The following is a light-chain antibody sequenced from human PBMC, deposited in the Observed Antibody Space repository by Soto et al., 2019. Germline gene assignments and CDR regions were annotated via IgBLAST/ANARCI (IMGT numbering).Light chain of an antibody. Sequence: EIVLTQSPGTLSLSPGERATVSCRASQSVSSSYLAWYQQKPGQAPRLLIYGASSRATGIPDRFRGSGSGTDFTLTITRLEPEDFAVYYCQQYGSSLWTFSQGTKVEIK. CDR2: GAS. CDR3: QQYGSSLWT. CDR1: QSVSSSY. J-gene: IGKJ1*01. V-gene: IGKV3-20*01.